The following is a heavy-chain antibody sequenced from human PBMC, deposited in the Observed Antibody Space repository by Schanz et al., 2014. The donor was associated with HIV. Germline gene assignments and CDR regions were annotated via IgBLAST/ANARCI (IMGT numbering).Heavy chain of an antibody. CDR2: SRVKSDSYAT. Sequence: EVQVVESGGGWVQPGGWKRGEWKTAGGNFSDHFMGWVRQAPGKGLEWVARSRVKSDSYATEYAASETGRFTISRDDSKNSVYLQMNSLNIEDTAVYYCRGYRCYYGVDFWGQGTTVTVS. CDR1: GGNFSDHF. V-gene: IGHV3-72*01. D-gene: IGHD5-18*01. CDR3: RGYRCYYGVDF. J-gene: IGHJ6*02.